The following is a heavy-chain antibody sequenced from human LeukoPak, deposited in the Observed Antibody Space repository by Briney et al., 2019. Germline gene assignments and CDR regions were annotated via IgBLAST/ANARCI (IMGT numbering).Heavy chain of an antibody. Sequence: SVKVSCKASGGTFSSYAISWVREAPGQGLEWMGRIIPIFGTANYAQKFQGRVTITTDESTSTAYMELSSLRSEDTAVYYCASLHSGSYADAFDIWGQGTMVTVSS. CDR1: GGTFSSYA. J-gene: IGHJ3*02. D-gene: IGHD1-26*01. V-gene: IGHV1-69*05. CDR3: ASLHSGSYADAFDI. CDR2: IIPIFGTA.